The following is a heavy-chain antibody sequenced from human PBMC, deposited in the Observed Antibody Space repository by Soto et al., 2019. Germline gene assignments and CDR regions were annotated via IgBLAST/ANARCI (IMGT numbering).Heavy chain of an antibody. CDR3: ASMERRYCSGGSCYINWFDP. J-gene: IGHJ5*02. CDR1: EGTFSSYT. V-gene: IGHV1-69*02. D-gene: IGHD2-15*01. Sequence: ASVKVSCKASEGTFSSYTISWVRQAPGQGLEWMGRIIPILGIANYAQKFQGRVTITADKSTSTAYMELSSLRSEDTAVYYCASMERRYCSGGSCYINWFDPWGQGTLVTVSS. CDR2: IIPILGIA.